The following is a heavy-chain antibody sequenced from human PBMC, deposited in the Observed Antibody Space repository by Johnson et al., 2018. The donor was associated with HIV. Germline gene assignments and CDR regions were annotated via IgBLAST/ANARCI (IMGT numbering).Heavy chain of an antibody. V-gene: IGHV3-33*03. CDR3: ASVFVIADDAFDI. Sequence: QVQLVESGGGLVQPGGSLRLSCAASGFTLSSYDIHWVRQTPAKGLEWVAVIWFDGSKKYYADSVKGRFTIPRDNAKNSLYLQMNSLRSEDTAVYYCASVFVIADDAFDIWGQGTMVTVSS. D-gene: IGHD2/OR15-2a*01. J-gene: IGHJ3*02. CDR1: GFTLSSYD. CDR2: IWFDGSKK.